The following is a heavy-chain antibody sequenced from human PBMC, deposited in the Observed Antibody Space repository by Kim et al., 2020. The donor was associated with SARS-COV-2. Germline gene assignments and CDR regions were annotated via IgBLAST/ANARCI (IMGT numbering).Heavy chain of an antibody. Sequence: SETLSLTCAVYGGSFSGYYWSWIRQPPGKGLEWIGEINHSGSTNYNPSLKSRVTISVDTSKNQFSLKLSSVTAADTAVYYCASGSSSWLPYYYYGMDVWGQGTTVTVSS. CDR3: ASGSSSWLPYYYYGMDV. CDR1: GGSFSGYY. CDR2: INHSGST. V-gene: IGHV4-34*01. J-gene: IGHJ6*02. D-gene: IGHD6-13*01.